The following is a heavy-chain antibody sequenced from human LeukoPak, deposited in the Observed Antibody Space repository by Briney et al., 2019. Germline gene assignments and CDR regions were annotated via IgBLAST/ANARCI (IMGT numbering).Heavy chain of an antibody. CDR1: GGTFSSYA. D-gene: IGHD3-10*01. CDR2: IIPIFGTA. CDR3: ARDLWAYYYGSGSLWAFDI. V-gene: IGHV1-69*13. J-gene: IGHJ3*02. Sequence: SVKVSCKASGGTFSSYAISWVRQAPGQGLEWMGGIIPIFGTANYAQKFQGRVTITADESTSTAYMELSRPRSDDTAVYYCARDLWAYYYGSGSLWAFDIWGQGTMVTVSS.